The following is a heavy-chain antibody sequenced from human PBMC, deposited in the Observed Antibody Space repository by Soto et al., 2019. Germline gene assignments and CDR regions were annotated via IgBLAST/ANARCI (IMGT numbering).Heavy chain of an antibody. Sequence: SETLSLTCAIYGGSFSGYYWSWIRQPPGKGLEWIGEINHSGSTNYNPSLKSRVTISVDTSKNQFPLKLSSVTAADTAVYYCARALGPSYYYYYMDVWGKGTTVTVSS. V-gene: IGHV4-34*01. J-gene: IGHJ6*03. D-gene: IGHD7-27*01. CDR1: GGSFSGYY. CDR2: INHSGST. CDR3: ARALGPSYYYYYMDV.